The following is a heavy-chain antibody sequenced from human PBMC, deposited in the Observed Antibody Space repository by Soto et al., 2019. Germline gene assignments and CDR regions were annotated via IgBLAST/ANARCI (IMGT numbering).Heavy chain of an antibody. CDR3: TTGVRL. J-gene: IGHJ4*02. V-gene: IGHV3-15*07. CDR2: IKSKTDGGTA. CDR1: GFTFSNVW. D-gene: IGHD2-2*01. Sequence: GGSLRLSCAASGFTFSNVWMNWVHQAPGKGLEWVGLIKSKTDGGTAVYAAPVKGRFTISRDDSKHTVYLQMNSLKTEDTAVFYCTTGVRLWGQGTLVTVSS.